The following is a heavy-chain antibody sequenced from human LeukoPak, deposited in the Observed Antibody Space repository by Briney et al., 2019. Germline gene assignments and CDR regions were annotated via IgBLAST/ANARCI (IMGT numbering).Heavy chain of an antibody. D-gene: IGHD3/OR15-3a*01. CDR1: GYTFTSYD. V-gene: IGHV1-8*01. Sequence: ASVKVSCKASGYTFTSYDMNWLRQATGQGLEWLGWMNPNSGNTGYAQNFQGRVTMTVNTSITTAYMELSSLRSEDTAVYYCARALSWTTESYYYMDVWGKGTTVTVSS. CDR3: ARALSWTTESYYYMDV. CDR2: MNPNSGNT. J-gene: IGHJ6*03.